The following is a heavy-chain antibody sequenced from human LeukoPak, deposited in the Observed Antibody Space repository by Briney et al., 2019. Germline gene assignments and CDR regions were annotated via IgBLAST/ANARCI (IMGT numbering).Heavy chain of an antibody. CDR2: ISGSGGST. V-gene: IGHV3-23*01. D-gene: IGHD3-22*01. CDR1: GFTFSSYA. CDR3: AKSPRTYYYDSSGYYWWFDP. J-gene: IGHJ5*02. Sequence: GGSLRLSCAASGFTFSSYAMSWVRQAPGKGLEWVSAISGSGGSTYYADSVKGRFTISRDNSKNTLYLQMNSLRAEDTAVYYCAKSPRTYYYDSSGYYWWFDPWGQGTLVTVSS.